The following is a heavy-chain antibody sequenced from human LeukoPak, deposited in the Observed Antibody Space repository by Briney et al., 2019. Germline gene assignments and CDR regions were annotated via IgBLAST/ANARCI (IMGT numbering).Heavy chain of an antibody. V-gene: IGHV1-69*13. Sequence: ASVKVSCKSSGGSFRAISWVRQAPEQGLEWMGGIIPFFGTSNYARKFQGRMTLTADESTSTAYLELRGLKSEDTAVYYCARDAGNYGSGSYRDFWGQGTRVIVSS. J-gene: IGHJ4*02. CDR2: IIPFFGTS. CDR1: GGSFRA. D-gene: IGHD3-10*01. CDR3: ARDAGNYGSGSYRDF.